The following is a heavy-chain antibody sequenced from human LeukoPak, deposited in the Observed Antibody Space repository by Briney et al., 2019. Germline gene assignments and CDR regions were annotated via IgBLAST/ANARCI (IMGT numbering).Heavy chain of an antibody. J-gene: IGHJ4*02. V-gene: IGHV3-11*04. CDR3: ARRYCSSTDCLFDY. Sequence: GGSLRLSCAASGFTVSYNYMNWVRQAPGKGLEWVSHISSGGSIKYYADSLKGRFTISRDNAKNSLYLQMNSLRAEDTAVYYCARRYCSSTDCLFDYWGQGTLVTVSS. D-gene: IGHD2-2*01. CDR2: ISSGGSIK. CDR1: GFTVSYNY.